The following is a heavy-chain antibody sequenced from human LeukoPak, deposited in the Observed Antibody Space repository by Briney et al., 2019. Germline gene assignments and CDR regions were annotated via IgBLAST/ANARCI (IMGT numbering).Heavy chain of an antibody. CDR2: IYSGGST. D-gene: IGHD6-19*01. CDR1: GFTVSNNY. Sequence: GGSLRLSCAASGFTVSNNYMNWVRQAPGKGLEWVSVIYSGGSTYYADSVKGRFTISRDNSKNTLYLQMNSPRAEDTAVYYCARGLKYSSGWYYFDYWGQGTLVIVSS. J-gene: IGHJ4*02. CDR3: ARGLKYSSGWYYFDY. V-gene: IGHV3-53*01.